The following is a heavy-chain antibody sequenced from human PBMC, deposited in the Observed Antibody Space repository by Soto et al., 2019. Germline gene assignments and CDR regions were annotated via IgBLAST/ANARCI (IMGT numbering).Heavy chain of an antibody. CDR2: ISGSGGST. D-gene: IGHD2-21*02. V-gene: IGHV3-23*01. Sequence: PGGSLRLSCAASGFTFSSYAMSWVRQAPGKGLEWVSAISGSGGSTYYADSVKGRFTISRDNSKNTLYLQMNSLRAEDTAVYYCAKRHGGDPDYYYYYYMDVWGKGTSVTVSS. CDR1: GFTFSSYA. J-gene: IGHJ6*03. CDR3: AKRHGGDPDYYYYYYMDV.